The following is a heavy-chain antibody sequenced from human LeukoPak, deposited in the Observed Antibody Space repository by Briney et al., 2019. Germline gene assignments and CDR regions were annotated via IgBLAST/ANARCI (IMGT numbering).Heavy chain of an antibody. D-gene: IGHD6-6*01. Sequence: SETLSLTCAVYGGSFSGYYWSWIRQPPGKGLERIGEINHSGSTNYNPSLKSRVTISVDTSKNQFSLKLSSVTAADTAVYYCARGARIAALGNWGQGTLVTVSS. J-gene: IGHJ4*02. CDR2: INHSGST. CDR3: ARGARIAALGN. V-gene: IGHV4-34*01. CDR1: GGSFSGYY.